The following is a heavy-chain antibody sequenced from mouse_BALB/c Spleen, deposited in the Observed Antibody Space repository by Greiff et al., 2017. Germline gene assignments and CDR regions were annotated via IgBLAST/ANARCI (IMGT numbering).Heavy chain of an antibody. CDR3: ARYPNDGYYEFAY. CDR2: ISYSGST. D-gene: IGHD2-3*01. CDR1: GDSITSGY. J-gene: IGHJ3*01. Sequence: DVKLQESGPSLVKPSQTLSLTCSVTGDSITSGYWNWIRKFPGNKLEYMGYISYSGSTYYNPSLKSRISITRDTSKNQYYLQLNSVTTEDTATYYCARYPNDGYYEFAYWGQGTLVTVSA. V-gene: IGHV3-8*02.